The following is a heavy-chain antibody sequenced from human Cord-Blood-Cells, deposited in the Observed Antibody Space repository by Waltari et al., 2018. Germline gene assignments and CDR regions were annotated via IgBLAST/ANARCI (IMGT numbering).Heavy chain of an antibody. CDR2: INHSGST. D-gene: IGHD1-26*01. CDR3: ARHSGSYNYFDY. CDR1: GGSFRGYY. Sequence: QVQLQQWGAGLLKPPETLSLTCAVFGGSFRGYYWSSIRQPPGKGLEWIGEINHSGSTNYNPSLKSRVTISVDTSKNQFSLKLSSVTAADTAVYYCARHSGSYNYFDYWGQGTLVTVSS. V-gene: IGHV4-34*01. J-gene: IGHJ4*02.